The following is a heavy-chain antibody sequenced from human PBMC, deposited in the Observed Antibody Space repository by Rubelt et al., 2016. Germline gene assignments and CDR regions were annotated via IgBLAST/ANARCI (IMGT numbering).Heavy chain of an antibody. CDR2: VYFSGNT. J-gene: IGHJ5*02. Sequence: QLQLQESGPGLVRPSETLSLTCSVSGASIITSTYYWGWIRQPPGKGLEWVGGVYFSGNTYYSPSLKSRVTISVDTSKNQFSLKLSSGTAADTAVYYCVGEGYCSSTSCYSWVDPWCQGTLVTVSS. V-gene: IGHV4-39*07. CDR3: VGEGYCSSTSCYSWVDP. CDR1: GASIITSTYY. D-gene: IGHD2-2*02.